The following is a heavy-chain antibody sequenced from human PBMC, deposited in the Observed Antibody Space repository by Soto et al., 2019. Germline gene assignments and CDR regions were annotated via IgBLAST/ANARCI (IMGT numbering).Heavy chain of an antibody. D-gene: IGHD3-10*01. Sequence: QVQLVQSGAEVEKPGSSVKVSCKASGGTFSSYAISWVRQAPGQGLEWMGGVIPIFGTANYAQKLQGRVTITANESTSTAYMELSSLRSEDTAVYYCAREGRLLWFGELSYYGMDVWGQGTTVTVS. CDR2: VIPIFGTA. V-gene: IGHV1-69*01. CDR1: GGTFSSYA. CDR3: AREGRLLWFGELSYYGMDV. J-gene: IGHJ6*02.